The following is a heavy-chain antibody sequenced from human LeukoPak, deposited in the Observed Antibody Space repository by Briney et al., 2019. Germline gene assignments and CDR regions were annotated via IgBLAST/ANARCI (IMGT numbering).Heavy chain of an antibody. Sequence: GGSLRLSCAASGFTFNSYAMNWVRQAPGKGLEWVSSISSSSSYIYYADSVKGRFTISRDNAKNSLYPQMNSLRAEDTAVYYCARDYEYYFDYWGQGTLVTVSS. CDR1: GFTFNSYA. CDR3: ARDYEYYFDY. V-gene: IGHV3-21*01. J-gene: IGHJ4*02. CDR2: ISSSSSYI. D-gene: IGHD5-12*01.